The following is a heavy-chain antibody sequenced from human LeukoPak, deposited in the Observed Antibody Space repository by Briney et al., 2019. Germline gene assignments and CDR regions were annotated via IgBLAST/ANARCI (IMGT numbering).Heavy chain of an antibody. J-gene: IGHJ4*02. V-gene: IGHV1-69*13. CDR2: IIPIFGTA. CDR3: ARGGALGELSLALFDY. D-gene: IGHD3-16*02. Sequence: SVKVSCKASGGTFSSYAISWVRQAPGQGLEWMGGIIPIFGTANYVQKFQGRVTITADESTSTAYMELSSLRSEDTAVYYCARGGALGELSLALFDYWGQGTLVTVSS. CDR1: GGTFSSYA.